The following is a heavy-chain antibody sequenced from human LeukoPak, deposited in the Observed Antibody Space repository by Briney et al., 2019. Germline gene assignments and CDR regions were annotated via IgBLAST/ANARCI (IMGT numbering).Heavy chain of an antibody. D-gene: IGHD6-13*01. V-gene: IGHV3-30*19. CDR1: GFTFSNYG. Sequence: PGGSLRLSCAASGFTFSNYGMHWVRQAPGKGLEWVAGTSYDGTNKYYADSVKGRFTISRDNSKNTLHLQMDSLRPEDTAVYYCTREAGYGSSWPLDYWGQGNLVTVSS. J-gene: IGHJ4*02. CDR2: TSYDGTNK. CDR3: TREAGYGSSWPLDY.